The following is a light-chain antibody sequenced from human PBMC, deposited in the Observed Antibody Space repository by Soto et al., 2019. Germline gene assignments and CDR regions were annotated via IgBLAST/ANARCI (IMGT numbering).Light chain of an antibody. CDR2: GVH. J-gene: IGLJ1*01. CDR1: SNDVSDYDY. CDR3: SSYAGNTRYV. Sequence: QSVLTQPPSASGSPGQSVTISCTGTSNDVSDYDYVSWYQQHPCKAPRLLIYGVHKRPSGVPDRFSCCKSGNTASLSVSRLQAEDEADYYCSSYAGNTRYVFGPGPKVTVL. V-gene: IGLV2-8*01.